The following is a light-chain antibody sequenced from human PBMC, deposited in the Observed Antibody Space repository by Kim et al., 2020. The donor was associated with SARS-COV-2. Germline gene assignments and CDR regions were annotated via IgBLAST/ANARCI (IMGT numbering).Light chain of an antibody. J-gene: IGKJ2*01. CDR1: ENIGTW. CDR2: LAS. CDR3: QHYSRFPYT. Sequence: ASVGDRVTITCRASENIGTWLAWYQQKPGRAPSLLIYLASTLESGVPSRFSGTGSETEFSLSITSLQPDDFATYYCQHYSRFPYTFGQGTKLEI. V-gene: IGKV1-5*03.